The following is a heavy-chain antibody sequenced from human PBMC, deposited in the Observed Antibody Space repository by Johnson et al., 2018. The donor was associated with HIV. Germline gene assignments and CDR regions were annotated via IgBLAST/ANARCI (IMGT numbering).Heavy chain of an antibody. V-gene: IGHV3-23*04. CDR3: ARECGGDCFSYWRNAFDI. J-gene: IGHJ3*02. Sequence: VQLVESGGGLVQPGGSLRLSCAASGFTFSTYVMSWVRQAPGKGLEWVSGISGSGGSTYYADSVRGRFTLPRDNSKNTLYLQMTSLRAGDTAVYYCARECGGDCFSYWRNAFDIWGQGTMVTISS. CDR1: GFTFSTYV. D-gene: IGHD2-21*01. CDR2: ISGSGGST.